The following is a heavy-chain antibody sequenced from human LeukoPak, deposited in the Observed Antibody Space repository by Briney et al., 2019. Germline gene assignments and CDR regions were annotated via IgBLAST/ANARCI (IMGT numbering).Heavy chain of an antibody. D-gene: IGHD1-26*01. V-gene: IGHV4-39*07. CDR3: ARDDAASYYSWFGT. Sequence: KTSETLSLTCIVSGGSIRTSSYYWGWIRQTPGKGLEWIGSIHYSGITYYNPSLKSRVTISVESTQFSLNLMSVTPADTATYYCARDDAASYYSWFGTWGQGILVTVSS. J-gene: IGHJ5*02. CDR2: IHYSGIT. CDR1: GGSIRTSSYY.